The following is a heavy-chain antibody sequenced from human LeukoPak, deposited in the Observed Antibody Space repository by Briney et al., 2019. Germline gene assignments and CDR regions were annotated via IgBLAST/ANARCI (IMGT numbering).Heavy chain of an antibody. J-gene: IGHJ3*02. CDR2: ISGSGGST. D-gene: IGHD3-3*01. V-gene: IGHV3-23*01. CDR1: GFTFSSYA. Sequence: GGSLRLSCAASGFTFSSYAMSWVRQAPGKGLEWVSAISGSGGSTYYADSVKGRFTISRDNSKNTLYLQMISLRAEDTAVYYCAKGYDFWSGYYHDDAFDIWGQGTMVTVSS. CDR3: AKGYDFWSGYYHDDAFDI.